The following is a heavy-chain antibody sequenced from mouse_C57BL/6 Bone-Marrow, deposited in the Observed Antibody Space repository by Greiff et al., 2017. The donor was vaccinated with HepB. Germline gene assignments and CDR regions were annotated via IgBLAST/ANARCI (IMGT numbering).Heavy chain of an antibody. CDR2: ISNGGGST. Sequence: EVKVVESGGGLVQPGGSLKLSCAASGFTFSDYYMYWVRQTPEKRLEWVAYISNGGGSTYYPDTVKGRFTLSRDNAKNTLYLQMSRLKSEDTAMYYCARRGGYLYYFDYWGQGTTLTVSS. CDR1: GFTFSDYY. J-gene: IGHJ2*01. V-gene: IGHV5-12*01. CDR3: ARRGGYLYYFDY.